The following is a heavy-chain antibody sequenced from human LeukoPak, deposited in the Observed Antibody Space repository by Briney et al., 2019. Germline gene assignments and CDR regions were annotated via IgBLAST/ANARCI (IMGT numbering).Heavy chain of an antibody. J-gene: IGHJ5*02. CDR2: INAGNGNT. CDR1: GYTFTSYA. V-gene: IGHV1-3*01. CDR3: ARERRKHYYFDP. Sequence: GASVKVSCKASGYTFTSYAMHWVRQAPGQRLEWMGWINAGNGNTKYSQKFQGRVTITRDTSASTAYMELSSLRSEDTAVYYCARERRKHYYFDPWGQGTRVTVSS. D-gene: IGHD3-10*01.